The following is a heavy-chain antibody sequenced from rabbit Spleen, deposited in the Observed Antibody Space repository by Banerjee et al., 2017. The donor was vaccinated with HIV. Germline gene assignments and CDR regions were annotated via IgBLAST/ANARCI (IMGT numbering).Heavy chain of an antibody. CDR2: IDPVFGST. CDR3: VRLEGYAGYAGYGYATGSLGL. D-gene: IGHD6-1*01. Sequence: QEQLVESGGGLVQPGGSLKLSCKASGFDFSSYGVSWVRQAPGKGLEWIGYIDPVFGSTYYASWVNGRFTISSHNAQNTLYLQLNSLTAADTATYFCVRLEGYAGYAGYGYATGSLGLWGQGTLVTVS. J-gene: IGHJ4*01. V-gene: IGHV1S47*01. CDR1: GFDFSSYG.